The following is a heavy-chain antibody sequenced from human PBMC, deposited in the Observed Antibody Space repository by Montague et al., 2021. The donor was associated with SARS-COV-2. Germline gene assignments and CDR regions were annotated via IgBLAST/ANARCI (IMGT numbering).Heavy chain of an antibody. CDR1: GFTVSSNY. D-gene: IGHD3-10*01. V-gene: IGHV3-53*01. J-gene: IGHJ4*02. CDR2: IYSSGRT. CDR3: ARDFGESRDH. Sequence: SLRLSCAASGFTVSSNYMSWVRQAPGKGLGWVSLIYSSGRTSYADSVKGRFTMSRDSSKNTLYLQMNSLRAEDTAVYYCARDFGESRDHWGQGTLVTVSS.